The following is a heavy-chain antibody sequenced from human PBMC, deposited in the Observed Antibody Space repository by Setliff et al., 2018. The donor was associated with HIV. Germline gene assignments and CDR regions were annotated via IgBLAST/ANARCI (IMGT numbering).Heavy chain of an antibody. Sequence: SETLSLACTVSGGSITTGSYYWSWIRQPAGQGLEWIGHIYASDSSGSTNYNPSLKSRVTISVDTSKNQFSLNLNSVTAADTAVYYCVRHHDSDFSGDPDWFDPWGQGILVTVSS. D-gene: IGHD2-15*01. CDR1: GGSITTGSYY. J-gene: IGHJ5*02. CDR2: IYASDSSGST. CDR3: VRHHDSDFSGDPDWFDP. V-gene: IGHV4-61*09.